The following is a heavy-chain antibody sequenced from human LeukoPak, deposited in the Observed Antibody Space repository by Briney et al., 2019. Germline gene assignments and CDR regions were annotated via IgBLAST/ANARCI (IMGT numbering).Heavy chain of an antibody. J-gene: IGHJ4*02. CDR2: IYYSGST. V-gene: IGHV4-61*01. CDR1: GGSVSSGSYY. D-gene: IGHD4-17*01. CDR3: ATTVTTLFDY. Sequence: SETLSLTCTVSGGSVSSGSYYWRWIRQPPGKGLEWIGYIYYSGSTNYNPSLKSRVTISVDTSKNQFSLKLSSVTAADTAVYYCATTVTTLFDYWGQGTLVTVSS.